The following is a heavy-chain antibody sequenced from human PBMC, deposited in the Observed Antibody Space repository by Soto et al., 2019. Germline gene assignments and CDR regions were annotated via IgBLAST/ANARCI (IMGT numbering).Heavy chain of an antibody. Sequence: EMQLSESGGGLVQPGGSLRLSCPASGFTFGSYAMSWVRQAPGKGLEWVSAISGGGSGTYYADSVKGRFTISRDNSKKTLVLQMNSLRVEDTAIYYCAKDPKSTVRFNWFDPWGQGTLVTVSS. D-gene: IGHD2-8*02. CDR1: GFTFGSYA. J-gene: IGHJ5*02. V-gene: IGHV3-23*01. CDR3: AKDPKSTVRFNWFDP. CDR2: ISGGGSGT.